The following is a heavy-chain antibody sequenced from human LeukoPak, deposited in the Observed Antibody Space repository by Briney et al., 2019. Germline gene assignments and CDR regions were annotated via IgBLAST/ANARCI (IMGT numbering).Heavy chain of an antibody. CDR1: GGSVSSGDYY. D-gene: IGHD2-2*01. CDR2: IYYSGST. V-gene: IGHV4-30-4*01. CDR3: ARDVGVVVPAANVWFDP. J-gene: IGHJ5*02. Sequence: SETLSLTCTVSGGSVSSGDYYWSWIRQPPGKGLEWIGYIYYSGSTYYNPSLKSRITISVDTSKNQFSLKLSSVTAADTAVYYCARDVGVVVPAANVWFDPWGQGTLVTVSS.